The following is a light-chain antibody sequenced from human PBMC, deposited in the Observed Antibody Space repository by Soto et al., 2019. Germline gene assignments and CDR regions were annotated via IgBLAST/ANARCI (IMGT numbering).Light chain of an antibody. V-gene: IGLV2-14*02. CDR1: SSDVGSYNF. CDR3: SSYSISTAYL. J-gene: IGLJ1*01. CDR2: EAS. Sequence: QSALTQPASVSGSPGQSITISCTGTSSDVGSYNFVSWYQQHPGKAPKLMIYEASKRPSGVSYRFSGSKSGNTASLTISGLQAEDEADYFCSSYSISTAYLFGTGTKVTVL.